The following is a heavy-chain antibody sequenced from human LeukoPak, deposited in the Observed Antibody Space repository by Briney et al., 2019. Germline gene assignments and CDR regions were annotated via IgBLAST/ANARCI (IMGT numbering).Heavy chain of an antibody. CDR1: GFTFSNYP. V-gene: IGHV3-23*01. J-gene: IGHJ5*02. Sequence: PGGSLRLSCAASGFTFSNYPMNWVRQAPGKGLAWVSTISGSGDYTYYADSVEGRFTISRDNSKNTLFLQMNSLRAEDTAIYYCAKTTTRSFYYDHTGCNLFDTWGQGTLVTVSS. CDR3: AKTTTRSFYYDHTGCNLFDT. CDR2: ISGSGDYT. D-gene: IGHD3-22*01.